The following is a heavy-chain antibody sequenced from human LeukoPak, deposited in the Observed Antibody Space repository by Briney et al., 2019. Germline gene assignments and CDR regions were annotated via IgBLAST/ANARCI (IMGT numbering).Heavy chain of an antibody. CDR1: GGSFSGYY. CDR3: ARGPSWNDGGNDAFDI. J-gene: IGHJ3*02. V-gene: IGHV4-34*01. D-gene: IGHD1-1*01. CDR2: INHSGST. Sequence: SETLSLTCAVYGGSFSGYYWSWIRQPPGKGLEWIGEINHSGSTNYNPSLKSRVTTSVDTSKNQFSLKLSSVTAADTAVYYCARGPSWNDGGNDAFDIWGQGTMVTVSS.